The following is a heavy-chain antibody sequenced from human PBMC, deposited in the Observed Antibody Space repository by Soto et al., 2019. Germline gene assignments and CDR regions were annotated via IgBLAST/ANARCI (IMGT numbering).Heavy chain of an antibody. CDR1: GGSISSYY. Sequence: SETLSLTCPVAGGSISSYYWSWIRQPPGKGLEWIGYIYYNVNTNYNPSLKSRVTISVDTSKNQFSLKLSSVTAADTAVYYCASMGYHYGSGSYPLDYWGQGTLVTVSS. D-gene: IGHD3-10*01. CDR2: IYYNVNT. J-gene: IGHJ4*02. CDR3: ASMGYHYGSGSYPLDY. V-gene: IGHV4-59*08.